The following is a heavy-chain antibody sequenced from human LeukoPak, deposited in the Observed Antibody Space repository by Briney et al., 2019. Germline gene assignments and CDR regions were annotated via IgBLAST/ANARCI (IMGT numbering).Heavy chain of an antibody. CDR3: AGVGATGLDY. V-gene: IGHV3-48*04. D-gene: IGHD1-26*01. J-gene: IGHJ4*02. CDR1: GFTFNTYW. CDR2: ISSSSSTI. Sequence: GGSLRLSCAASGFTFNTYWMNWVRQAPGKGLEWVSYISSSSSTIYYADSVKGRFTISRDNAKNSLYLQMNSLRAEDTAVYYCAGVGATGLDYWGQGTLVTVSS.